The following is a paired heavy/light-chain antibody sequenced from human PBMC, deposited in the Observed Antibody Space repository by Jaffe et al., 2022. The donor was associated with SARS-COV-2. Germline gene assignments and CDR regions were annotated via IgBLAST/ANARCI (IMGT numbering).Heavy chain of an antibody. CDR1: GGSISSYY. V-gene: IGHV4-59*01. Sequence: QVQLQESGPGLVKPSETLSLTCTVSGGSISSYYWSWIRQPPGKGLEWIGYIYYSGSTNYNPSLKSRVTISVDTSKNQFSLKLSSVTAADTAVYYCARGQTYYYDSSGYYFYYYGMDVWGQGTTVTVSS. CDR2: IYYSGST. J-gene: IGHJ6*02. CDR3: ARGQTYYYDSSGYYFYYYGMDV. D-gene: IGHD3-22*01.
Light chain of an antibody. CDR1: QGISSY. V-gene: IGKV1-8*01. J-gene: IGKJ2*01. CDR3: QQYYSYPQT. Sequence: AIRMTQSPSSFSASTGDRVTITCRASQGISSYLAWYQQKPGKAPKLLIYAASTLQSGVPSRFSGSGSGTDFTLTISCLQSEDFATYYCQQYYSYPQTFGQGTKLEIK. CDR2: AAS.